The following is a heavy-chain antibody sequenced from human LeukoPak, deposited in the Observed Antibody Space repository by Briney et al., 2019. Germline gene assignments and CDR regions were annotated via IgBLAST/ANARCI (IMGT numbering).Heavy chain of an antibody. D-gene: IGHD6-19*01. CDR1: GGSISSSSYY. Sequence: SETLSLTCTVSGGSISSSSYYWGWIRQPPGKGLEWIGSIYYSGSTYYNPSLKSRVTISVDTSKNQFSLKLSSVTAADTAVYYCARLPGIAVAGTGGCWDYWGQGTLVTVSS. J-gene: IGHJ4*02. V-gene: IGHV4-39*07. CDR2: IYYSGST. CDR3: ARLPGIAVAGTGGCWDY.